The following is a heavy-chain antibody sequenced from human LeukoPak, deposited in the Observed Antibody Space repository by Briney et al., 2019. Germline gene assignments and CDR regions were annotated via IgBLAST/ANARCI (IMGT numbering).Heavy chain of an antibody. CDR2: NSGSGGST. V-gene: IGHV3-23*01. CDR3: AKDSSYGSGSYGYFDY. Sequence: GGSLRLSCAASGFTFSSYAMSWVRQAPGKGLEWVSANSGSGGSTYYADSVKGRFTISSDNSKNTLYLQMNSLRAEDTAVYYCAKDSSYGSGSYGYFDYWGQGTLVTVSS. D-gene: IGHD3-10*01. J-gene: IGHJ4*02. CDR1: GFTFSSYA.